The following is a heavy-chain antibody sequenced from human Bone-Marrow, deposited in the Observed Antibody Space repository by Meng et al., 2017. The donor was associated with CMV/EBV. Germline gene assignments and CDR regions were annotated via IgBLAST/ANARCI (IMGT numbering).Heavy chain of an antibody. V-gene: IGHV1-69*05. Sequence: SVKVSGKASGGTFSSYAINWVRQGPGQGLEWMGGIIPIFSTADYAQKFEGRVTIATDESTSTAYMEVTSLRSEDTAVYFCARAYCSSTTCYNRGYYVKGLDVWIQATTVTVSS. CDR3: ARAYCSSTTCYNRGYYVKGLDV. CDR1: GGTFSSYA. CDR2: IIPIFSTA. D-gene: IGHD2-2*02. J-gene: IGHJ6*01.